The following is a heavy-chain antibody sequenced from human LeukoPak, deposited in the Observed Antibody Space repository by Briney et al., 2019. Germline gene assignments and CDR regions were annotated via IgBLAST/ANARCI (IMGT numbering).Heavy chain of an antibody. D-gene: IGHD3-10*01. Sequence: SETLSLTCTVSGGSISSYYWSWIRQPPGKGLERIGYIYYSGSTNYNPSLKSRVTISVDTSKNQFSLKLSSVTAADTAVYYCARTPYGSGSYYTFDYWGQGTLVTVSS. CDR2: IYYSGST. J-gene: IGHJ4*02. CDR1: GGSISSYY. CDR3: ARTPYGSGSYYTFDY. V-gene: IGHV4-59*01.